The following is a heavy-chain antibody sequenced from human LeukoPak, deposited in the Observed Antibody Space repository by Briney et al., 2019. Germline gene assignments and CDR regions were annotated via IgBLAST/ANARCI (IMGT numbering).Heavy chain of an antibody. J-gene: IGHJ4*02. CDR1: GGSISSYY. D-gene: IGHD6-19*01. Sequence: SETLSLTCTVSGGSISSYYWSWVRQPPGKGLEWIGYISYSGSTNYNPSLKSRVTISVDTSRNQFSLKLSSVTAADTAVYYCATQGSAYSSGWYPYYFDYWGQGTLVTVSS. CDR2: ISYSGST. CDR3: ATQGSAYSSGWYPYYFDY. V-gene: IGHV4-59*08.